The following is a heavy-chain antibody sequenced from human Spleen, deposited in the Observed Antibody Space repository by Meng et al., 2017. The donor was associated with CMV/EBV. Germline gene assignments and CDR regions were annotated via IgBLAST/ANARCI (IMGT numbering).Heavy chain of an antibody. Sequence: GESLKISCEASGFTFSTYDMHWVRRITGKGLEWVSGIATTGDTYYADSVRGRVTISRENAKNSLYLQMNSLRDGDTAVYYCARESAAGTAYYYYGMDVWGQGTTVTVSS. CDR2: IATTGDT. V-gene: IGHV3-13*01. CDR1: GFTFSTYD. J-gene: IGHJ6*02. D-gene: IGHD6-13*01. CDR3: ARESAAGTAYYYYGMDV.